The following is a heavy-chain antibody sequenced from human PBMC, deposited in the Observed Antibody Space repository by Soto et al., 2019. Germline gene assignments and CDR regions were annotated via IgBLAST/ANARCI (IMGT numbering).Heavy chain of an antibody. CDR2: INGGSGST. CDR3: ARSPPPLGRFDS. Sequence: QLVQSGAEVKKPGASVQVSCKASGYTFANYAMQWVRQAPGQRLEWMGWINGGSGSTRYSQNFQGRLTITRDSSANTVYIELSSLISGDTAIYYCARSPPPLGRFDSWGQGTLVTVSS. CDR1: GYTFANYA. V-gene: IGHV1-3*01. J-gene: IGHJ5*01.